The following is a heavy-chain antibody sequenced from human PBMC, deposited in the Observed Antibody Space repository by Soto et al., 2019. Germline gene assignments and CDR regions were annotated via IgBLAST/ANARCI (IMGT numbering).Heavy chain of an antibody. CDR1: GFTFSSYA. J-gene: IGHJ6*02. V-gene: IGHV3-23*01. CDR2: ISGSGGST. CDR3: AKPFWSGYYTAYYYYGMDV. Sequence: VGSLRLSCAASGFTFSSYAMSWVRQAPGKGLEWVSAISGSGGSTYYADSVKGRFTISRDNSKNTLYLQMNSLRAEDTAVYYCAKPFWSGYYTAYYYYGMDVWGQGTTVTSP. D-gene: IGHD3-3*01.